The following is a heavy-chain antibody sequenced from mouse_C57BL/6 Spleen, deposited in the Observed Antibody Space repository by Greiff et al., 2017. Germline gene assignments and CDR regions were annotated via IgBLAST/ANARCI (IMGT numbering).Heavy chain of an antibody. CDR3: ARSDTVVANGYYFDY. V-gene: IGHV1-55*01. J-gene: IGHJ2*01. CDR1: GYTFTSYW. Sequence: QVQLQQPGAELVKPGASVKMSCKASGYTFTSYWITWVKQRPGQGLEWIGDIYPGSGSTNYNEQFKSKATLAVDTASSSAYMQLRGLTSEDSAVYYCARSDTVVANGYYFDYWGQGTTLTVSS. D-gene: IGHD1-1*01. CDR2: IYPGSGST.